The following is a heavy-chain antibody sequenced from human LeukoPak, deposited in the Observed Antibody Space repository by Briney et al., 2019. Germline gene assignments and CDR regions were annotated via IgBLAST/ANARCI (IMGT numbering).Heavy chain of an antibody. CDR3: ARGESTIFGVVVIRTDAFDI. CDR2: IKQDGSEK. Sequence: GGSLRLSCAGSGFSFSSYWMSWVRQAPGKGLEWVANIKQDGSEKYYVDSVKGRFTISRDNAKNSLYLQMNSLRAEDTAVYYCARGESTIFGVVVIRTDAFDIWGQGTMVTVSS. D-gene: IGHD3-3*01. CDR1: GFSFSSYW. J-gene: IGHJ3*02. V-gene: IGHV3-7*01.